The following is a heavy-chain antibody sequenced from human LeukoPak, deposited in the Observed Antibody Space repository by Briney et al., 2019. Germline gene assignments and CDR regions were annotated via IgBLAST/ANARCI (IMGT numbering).Heavy chain of an antibody. J-gene: IGHJ6*03. CDR2: ISAYNGNT. CDR1: GYTFTSYG. CDR3: ARDPLVLRFLEWLPQGYMDV. V-gene: IGHV1-18*01. D-gene: IGHD3-3*01. Sequence: ASVNVSCKASGYTFTSYGISWVRQAPGQGLEWMGWISAYNGNTNYAQKLQGRVTMTTDTSTSTAYMELRSLRSDDTAVYYCARDPLVLRFLEWLPQGYMDVWGKGTTVTVSS.